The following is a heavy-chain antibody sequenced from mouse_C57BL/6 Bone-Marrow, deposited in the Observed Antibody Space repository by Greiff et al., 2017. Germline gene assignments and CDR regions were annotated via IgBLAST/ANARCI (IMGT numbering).Heavy chain of an antibody. CDR1: GFTFSDYY. CDR3: ARRDYYGSSYEFAY. CDR2: FSNGGGST. D-gene: IGHD1-1*01. V-gene: IGHV5-12*01. J-gene: IGHJ3*01. Sequence: EVKLMESGGGLVQPGGSLKLPCAVSGFTFSDYYMYWVRKTPEKRLEWVAYFSNGGGSTYYPDTVKGRFTISRDNAKNTLYLQMSRLKSEDTAMYYCARRDYYGSSYEFAYWGQGTLVTVSA.